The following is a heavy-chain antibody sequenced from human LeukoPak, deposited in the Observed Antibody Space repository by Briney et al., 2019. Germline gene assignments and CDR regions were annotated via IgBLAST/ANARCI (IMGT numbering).Heavy chain of an antibody. CDR1: GFTFSNYW. CDR2: INQDGNAK. CDR3: ARVNSDYGDNHFDY. V-gene: IGHV3-7*01. Sequence: PGGFLRLSCAASGFTFSNYWMTWVRQAPGKGVEWVANINQDGNAKYYVDSVKGRFTISRDNAKNSLYLQMNSLRAEDTAVYYCARVNSDYGDNHFDYWGQGTLVTVSS. D-gene: IGHD4-17*01. J-gene: IGHJ4*02.